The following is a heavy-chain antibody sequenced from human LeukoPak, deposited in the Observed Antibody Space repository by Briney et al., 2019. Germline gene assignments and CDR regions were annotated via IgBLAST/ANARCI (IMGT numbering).Heavy chain of an antibody. V-gene: IGHV3-48*01. CDR2: ISSSSTI. CDR1: GFTFSSYT. Sequence: GGSLRLSCEVSGFTFSSYTMNWVRQAPGKGLEWVSYISSSSTIYYADSVKGRFTISRDNAKNSLYLQMNSLRAEDTAVYYCARWGIPIYYYYMDVWGKGTTVTVSS. J-gene: IGHJ6*03. CDR3: ARWGIPIYYYYMDV. D-gene: IGHD3-16*01.